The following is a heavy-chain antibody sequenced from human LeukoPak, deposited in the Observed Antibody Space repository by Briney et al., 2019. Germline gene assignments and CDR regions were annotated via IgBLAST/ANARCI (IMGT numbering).Heavy chain of an antibody. J-gene: IGHJ3*02. V-gene: IGHV1-2*02. CDR3: AREPGDIVVVPAAVPDAFDI. CDR2: INPNSGGT. D-gene: IGHD2-2*01. CDR1: GYTFTGYY. Sequence: ASVTVSCKASGYTFTGYYMHWVRQAPGQGLEWMGWINPNSGGTNYAQKFQGRVTMTRDTSISTAYMELSRLRSDDTAVYYCAREPGDIVVVPAAVPDAFDIWGQGTMVTVSS.